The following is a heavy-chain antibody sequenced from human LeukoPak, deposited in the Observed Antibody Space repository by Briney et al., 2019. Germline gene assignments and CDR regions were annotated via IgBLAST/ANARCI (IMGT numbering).Heavy chain of an antibody. CDR2: MKQDGSQT. D-gene: IGHD3-9*01. CDR3: ARGQGWLSDS. J-gene: IGHJ4*02. CDR1: GFTFSDYW. V-gene: IGHV3-7*03. Sequence: PGGSLRLSCATSGFTFSDYWMNWFRQAPGKGPEWVAIMKQDGSQTHYVDFVKGRFTISRDNDKSSLFLQMNSLRDEDTAVYYCARGQGWLSDSWGQGIQVTVTS.